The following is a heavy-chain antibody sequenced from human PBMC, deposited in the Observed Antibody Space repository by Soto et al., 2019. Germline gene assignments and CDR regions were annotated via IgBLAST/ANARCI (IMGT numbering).Heavy chain of an antibody. CDR1: GYTFTSYY. J-gene: IGHJ6*02. CDR2: INPNSGGT. V-gene: IGHV1-2*04. CDR3: AREDTAINYYYGMDV. Sequence: ASVKVPCKAYGYTFTSYYIHWVRQAPGQGLEWMGWINPNSGGTNYAQKFQGWVTMTRDTSISTAYMELSRLRSDDTAVYYCAREDTAINYYYGMDVWGQGTTVTVSS. D-gene: IGHD5-18*01.